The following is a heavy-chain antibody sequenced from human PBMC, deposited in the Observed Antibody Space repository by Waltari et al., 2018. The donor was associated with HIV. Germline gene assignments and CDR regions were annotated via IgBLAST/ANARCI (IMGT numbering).Heavy chain of an antibody. CDR2: INASGGT. V-gene: IGHV4-4*07. J-gene: IGHJ4*02. D-gene: IGHD1-26*01. CDR3: ARETSGPTWRLFDS. Sequence: QVQLQESGPGLVKPSETLSLTCIVSGGSINNYYWNWIRQPAGKGLEWLGRINASGGTNYNPSLKGRVTMSVDTSKNQFSLKLTSVTAADTAVYFCARETSGPTWRLFDSWGQGTLVTVSS. CDR1: GGSINNYY.